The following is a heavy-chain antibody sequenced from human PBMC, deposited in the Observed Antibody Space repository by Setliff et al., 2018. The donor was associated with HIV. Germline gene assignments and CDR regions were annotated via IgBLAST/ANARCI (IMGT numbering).Heavy chain of an antibody. CDR2: IYYSGST. D-gene: IGHD6-6*01. CDR1: GASISTSNSY. Sequence: PSETLSLTCTVYGASISTSNSYWGWIRQPPGKGLEWIGSIYYSGSTYYNPSLKSRVTISVDTSKNQFSLKLSSVTAADTAVYYCARAHIGIAARWSGWFDPWGQGTLVTVSS. CDR3: ARAHIGIAARWSGWFDP. J-gene: IGHJ5*02. V-gene: IGHV4-39*07.